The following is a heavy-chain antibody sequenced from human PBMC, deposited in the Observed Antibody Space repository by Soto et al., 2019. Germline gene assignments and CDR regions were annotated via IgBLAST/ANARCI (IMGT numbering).Heavy chain of an antibody. CDR3: ARAHFYGGAGNYNNLMFDA. CDR2: INHSGGT. Sequence: KLRETLYLTCAVYGGPFSAYYWSWIRQPPGKGLEWIGEINHSGGTSYNPSLKSRVTISVDTSKSQFSLTLNSMTAADTAVYYCARAHFYGGAGNYNNLMFDAGGQG. CDR1: GGPFSAYY. D-gene: IGHD3-3*02. J-gene: IGHJ5*02. V-gene: IGHV4-34*01.